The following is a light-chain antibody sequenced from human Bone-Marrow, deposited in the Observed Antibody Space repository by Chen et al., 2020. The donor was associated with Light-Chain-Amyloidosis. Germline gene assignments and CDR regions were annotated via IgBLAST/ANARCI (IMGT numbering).Light chain of an antibody. J-gene: IGKJ2*01. CDR1: QSVIRW. CDR2: KAS. V-gene: IGKV1-5*03. Sequence: DIQMTQSPSTLSASVGDRVTITCRASQSVIRWLAWYQQKPGKAPKLLIQKASSLESGVPSRFSGSGSETEFTLTISSLQPDDFATYYCQQYNSYSPTFGQGTKLDIK. CDR3: QQYNSYSPT.